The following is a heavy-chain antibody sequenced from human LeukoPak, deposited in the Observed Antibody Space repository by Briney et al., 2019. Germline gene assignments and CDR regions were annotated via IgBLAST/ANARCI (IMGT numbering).Heavy chain of an antibody. CDR3: ARAATHYYYYYGMDV. J-gene: IGHJ6*02. Sequence: SETLPLTCTVSGGSISSYYWSWIRQPPGKGLEWIGYIYYSGSTNYNPSLKSRVTISVDTSKNQFSLKLSSVTAADTAVYYCARAATHYYYYYGMDVWGQGTTVTVSS. CDR1: GGSISSYY. CDR2: IYYSGST. V-gene: IGHV4-59*01.